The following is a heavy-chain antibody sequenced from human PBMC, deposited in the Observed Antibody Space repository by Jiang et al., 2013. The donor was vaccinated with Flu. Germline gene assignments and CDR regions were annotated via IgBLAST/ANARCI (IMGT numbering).Heavy chain of an antibody. CDR2: IYYSGTT. V-gene: IGHV4-59*08. J-gene: IGHJ3*01. CDR1: GGAITSHY. CDR3: ARRGYSFGLDAFDV. D-gene: IGHD5-18*01. Sequence: PGLVKPSETLSLTCTVSGGAITSHYWSWIRQPPGRGLEWVGYIYYSGTTNYNPSLESRVTISVDKSKNQFSLKMRSVTAADTAVCYCARRGYSFGLDAFDVWGQGTMVAVSS.